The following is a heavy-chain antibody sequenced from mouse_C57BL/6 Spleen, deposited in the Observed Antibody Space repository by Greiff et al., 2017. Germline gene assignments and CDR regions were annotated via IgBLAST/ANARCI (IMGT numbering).Heavy chain of an antibody. CDR1: GFTFSSYA. CDR3: TRDYYCSSWYFDV. J-gene: IGHJ1*03. CDR2: ISRGGDYI. Sequence: EVQLVESGEGLVKPGGSLKLSCAASGFTFSSYAMSWVRQTPEKRLEWVAYISRGGDYIYYADTVKGRFTISRDNARNPLYRQMSSLKSEDTAMYYCTRDYYCSSWYFDVWGTGTTVTVSA. V-gene: IGHV5-9-1*02. D-gene: IGHD1-1*01.